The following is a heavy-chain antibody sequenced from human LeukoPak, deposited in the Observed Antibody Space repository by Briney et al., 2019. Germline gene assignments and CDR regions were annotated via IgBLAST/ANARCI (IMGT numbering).Heavy chain of an antibody. CDR3: ATDVSSTFPNWFDP. Sequence: SETLSLTCSVSGDSISSRTYYWTWIRQHPEKGLEWIGYIWNSGSTNYNPSLKSRVTLSVDTSKNQFSLKLTSVTAADTAVYYCATDVSSTFPNWFDPWGQGILVIVSS. J-gene: IGHJ5*02. V-gene: IGHV4-31*03. CDR1: GDSISSRTYY. CDR2: IWNSGST. D-gene: IGHD6-6*01.